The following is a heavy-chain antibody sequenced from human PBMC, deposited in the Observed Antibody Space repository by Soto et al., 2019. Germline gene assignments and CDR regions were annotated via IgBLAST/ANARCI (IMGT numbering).Heavy chain of an antibody. CDR2: IDSSDSYT. Sequence: GESLKISCRGSGYDFTSYWISWVRQMPGKGLEWMGRIDSSDSYTNYSPSFQGHVTISADKSISTAYLQWSSLKASDTAMYYCARSLSVGWAYYDILTGYYIRDAFDIWGQGTMVTVSS. CDR1: GYDFTSYW. D-gene: IGHD3-9*01. V-gene: IGHV5-10-1*01. J-gene: IGHJ3*02. CDR3: ARSLSVGWAYYDILTGYYIRDAFDI.